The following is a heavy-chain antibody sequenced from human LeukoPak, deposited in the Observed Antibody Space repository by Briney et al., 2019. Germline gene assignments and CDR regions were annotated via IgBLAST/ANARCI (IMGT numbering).Heavy chain of an antibody. CDR3: ARLAAAGSGMDV. CDR1: GFTFSSYG. J-gene: IGHJ6*02. D-gene: IGHD6-13*01. CDR2: IWYDGSNK. Sequence: GRSLRLSCAASGFTFSSYGMHWVRQAPGKGLEWVAVIWYDGSNKYYADSVKGRFTISRDNSKNTLYLQMNSLRAEDTAVYYCARLAAAGSGMDVWGQGTTVTVSS. V-gene: IGHV3-33*01.